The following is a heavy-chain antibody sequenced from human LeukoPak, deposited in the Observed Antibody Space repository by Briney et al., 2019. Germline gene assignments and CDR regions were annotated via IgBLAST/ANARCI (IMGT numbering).Heavy chain of an antibody. Sequence: PSETLSLTCTVSGGSISSYYWSWIRQPPGEGLEWIGYIYYSGSTNYSPSLKSRVTISVDTSKNQFSLKLSSVTAADTAVYYCARGHPLYAIVLDYWGQGTLVTVSS. J-gene: IGHJ4*02. CDR2: IYYSGST. V-gene: IGHV4-59*01. CDR1: GGSISSYY. D-gene: IGHD2-8*01. CDR3: ARGHPLYAIVLDY.